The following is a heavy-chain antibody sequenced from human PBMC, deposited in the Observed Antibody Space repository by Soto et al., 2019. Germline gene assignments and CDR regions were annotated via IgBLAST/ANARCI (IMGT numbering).Heavy chain of an antibody. CDR1: GYSFTGYY. CDR3: ARMRGVAGWFDP. Sequence: ASVKVSCKASGYSFTGYYMHWVRQAPGQGLEWMGWINPNTGGANYAQKFQGRVTMTRDTSTTTAYMELSGLRSDDTAVYYCARMRGVAGWFDPWGQGTLVTVSS. CDR2: INPNTGGA. V-gene: IGHV1-2*02. D-gene: IGHD6-19*01. J-gene: IGHJ5*02.